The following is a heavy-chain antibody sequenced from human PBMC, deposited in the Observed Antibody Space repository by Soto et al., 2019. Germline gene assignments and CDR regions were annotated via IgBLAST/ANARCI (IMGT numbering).Heavy chain of an antibody. CDR1: GGSISSYY. D-gene: IGHD6-13*01. V-gene: IGHV4-4*07. CDR3: ARVYSSPYYYYYGMDV. CDR2: IYTSGST. J-gene: IGHJ6*02. Sequence: SETLSLTCTVSGGSISSYYWSWIRQPAGKGLEWIGRIYTSGSTNYNPSLKSRVTTSVDTSKNQFSLKLSSVTAADTAVYYCARVYSSPYYYYYGMDVWGQGTTVTVSS.